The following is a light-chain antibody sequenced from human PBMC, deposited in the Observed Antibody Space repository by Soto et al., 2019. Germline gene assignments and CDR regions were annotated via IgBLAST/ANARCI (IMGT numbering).Light chain of an antibody. V-gene: IGLV2-23*01. CDR2: EGS. J-gene: IGLJ1*01. CDR3: CSYAGSGLYV. CDR1: SSDVGSYNL. Sequence: QSVLTQPASVSGSPGQSITISCTGTSSDVGSYNLVSWYQQHPGKAPKLMIYEGSKRPSGVSNRFSGSKSGNTASLTISGLQAEDEADYYCCSYAGSGLYVFGTGTQLTVL.